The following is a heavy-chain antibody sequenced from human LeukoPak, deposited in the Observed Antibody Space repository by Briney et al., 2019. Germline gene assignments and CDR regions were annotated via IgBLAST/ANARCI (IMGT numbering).Heavy chain of an antibody. D-gene: IGHD5-12*01. Sequence: ASVKVSCKASGYSFSNYGFGWFRQPPEQGFEWMGWISGYNGNTNYAQKFQGRVTMTTDTSTSTAYMELRSLRSDDTAVYYCARDCGYQCLFDYWGQGTLVTVSS. V-gene: IGHV1-18*01. CDR1: GYSFSNYG. CDR3: ARDCGYQCLFDY. J-gene: IGHJ4*02. CDR2: ISGYNGNT.